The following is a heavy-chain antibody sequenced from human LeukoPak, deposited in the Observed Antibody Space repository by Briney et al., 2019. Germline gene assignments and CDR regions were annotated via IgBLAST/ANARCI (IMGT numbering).Heavy chain of an antibody. J-gene: IGHJ3*02. V-gene: IGHV3-7*01. Sequence: GGSLRLSCAASGFTFSSYWMSWVRQAPGKGLEWVANIKQDGSEKYYVDSVKGRFTISRDNAKNSLYLQMNSLRAEDTAVYYCAREAGTAVPEAFDIWGQGTMVTVSS. CDR3: AREAGTAVPEAFDI. CDR1: GFTFSSYW. D-gene: IGHD4-23*01. CDR2: IKQDGSEK.